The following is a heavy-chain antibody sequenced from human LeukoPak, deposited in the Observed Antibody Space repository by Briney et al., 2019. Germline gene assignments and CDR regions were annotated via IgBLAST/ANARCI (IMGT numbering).Heavy chain of an antibody. V-gene: IGHV4-38-2*02. CDR3: ARVNRHYDNRACFDY. Sequence: PSETLSLTCTVSGYSISSGYYWGWIRQPPGKGLEWIGSIYHSGSTYYNPSLKSRVTISVDTSKNQFSLKLSSVTAADTAVYYCARVNRHYDNRACFDYWGQGTLVTVSS. D-gene: IGHD3-9*01. CDR1: GYSISSGYY. CDR2: IYHSGST. J-gene: IGHJ4*02.